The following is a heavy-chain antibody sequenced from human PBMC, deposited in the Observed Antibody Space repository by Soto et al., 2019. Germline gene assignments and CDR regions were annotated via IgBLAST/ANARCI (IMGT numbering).Heavy chain of an antibody. CDR3: ARMVRGSNIDYYHYMDV. Sequence: ASVKVSCKASGYSFTSHGISWVRQAPGQGLEWMAWISASNGDTNYAQKFQGRVTVTTDTSTSTGYMELRSLRSEDTAVYYCARMVRGSNIDYYHYMDVRGKGTSVTVSS. J-gene: IGHJ6*03. CDR2: ISASNGDT. D-gene: IGHD3-10*01. V-gene: IGHV1-18*01. CDR1: GYSFTSHG.